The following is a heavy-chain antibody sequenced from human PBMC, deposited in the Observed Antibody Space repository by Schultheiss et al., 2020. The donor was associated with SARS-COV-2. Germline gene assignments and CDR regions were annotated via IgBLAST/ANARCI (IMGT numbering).Heavy chain of an antibody. CDR1: GFTFDDYA. D-gene: IGHD5-24*01. CDR3: ARDQRWLIDY. Sequence: GGSLRLSCAASGFTFDDYAMHWVRQAPGKGLEWVSGISWNSGSIGYADSVKGRFTISRDNAKNSLYLQMNSLRAEDTAVYYCARDQRWLIDYWGQGTLVTVSS. V-gene: IGHV3-9*01. CDR2: ISWNSGSI. J-gene: IGHJ4*02.